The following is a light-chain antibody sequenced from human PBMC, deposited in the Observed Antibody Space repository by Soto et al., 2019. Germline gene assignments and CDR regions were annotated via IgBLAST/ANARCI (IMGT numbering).Light chain of an antibody. V-gene: IGKV1-5*03. CDR3: QQYSTSWT. J-gene: IGKJ1*01. CDR1: QSISSW. CDR2: KAS. Sequence: DIQMTQSPSTLSASVGDRVTITCRASQSISSWLAWYQQKPGKAPRLLIYKASTLESEVPSRFSGSVSGTDFTLNISSLQPDDFATYDCQQYSTSWTFGQGTKVGIK.